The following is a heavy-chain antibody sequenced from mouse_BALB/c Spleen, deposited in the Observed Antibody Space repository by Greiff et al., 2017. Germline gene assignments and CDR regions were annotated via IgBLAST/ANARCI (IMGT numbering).Heavy chain of an antibody. Sequence: EVKVVESGGGLVQPKGSLKLSCAASGFTFNTYAMNWVRQAPGKGLEWVARIRSKSNNYATYYADSVKDRFTISRDDSQSMLYLQMNNLKTEDTAMYYCVRQGLKRTGGAMDYWGQGTSVTVSS. CDR3: VRQGLKRTGGAMDY. J-gene: IGHJ4*01. V-gene: IGHV10-1*02. D-gene: IGHD4-1*01. CDR1: GFTFNTYA. CDR2: IRSKSNNYAT.